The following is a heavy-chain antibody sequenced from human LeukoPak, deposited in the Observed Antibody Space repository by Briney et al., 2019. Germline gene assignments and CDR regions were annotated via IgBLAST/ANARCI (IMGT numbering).Heavy chain of an antibody. CDR3: ARPAFGAAAGSFVDY. V-gene: IGHV4-4*07. Sequence: SETLSLTCTVSGGSISSYYWSWIRQPAGTALEWIGRIYTSGTITYNPSLKSRVTMSVDTSKNQFSLKLSSVTAADTAMYYCARPAFGAAAGSFVDYWGQGTLVTVSS. CDR2: IYTSGTI. D-gene: IGHD6-13*01. CDR1: GGSISSYY. J-gene: IGHJ4*02.